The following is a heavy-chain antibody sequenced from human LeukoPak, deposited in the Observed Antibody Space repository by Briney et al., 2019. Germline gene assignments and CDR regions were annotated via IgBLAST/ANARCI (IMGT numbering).Heavy chain of an antibody. CDR3: ARDVNGYSSTWYDY. CDR1: GFTFSSYS. V-gene: IGHV3-48*01. J-gene: IGHJ4*02. CDR2: ISTISSTI. Sequence: PGGSLRLSCAASGFTFSSYSMNWVRQAPGKGLEWVSYISTISSTIYYADSVKGRFTISRDNAKNSLYLQMNSLRAEDTAVYYCARDVNGYSSTWYDYWGQGTLVTVSS. D-gene: IGHD6-13*01.